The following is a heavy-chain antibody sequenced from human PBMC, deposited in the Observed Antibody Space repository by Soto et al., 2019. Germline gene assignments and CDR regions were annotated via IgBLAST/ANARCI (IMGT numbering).Heavy chain of an antibody. CDR3: ARDYDFWSGHAAFDI. Sequence: ASVQVSCKASGYTFTGYYMHWVRQAPGQGLEWMGWTNPNSGGTNYAQKFQGRVTMTRDTSISTAYMELSRLRSDDTAVYYCARDYDFWSGHAAFDIWGQGTMVTVSS. CDR2: TNPNSGGT. J-gene: IGHJ3*02. D-gene: IGHD3-3*01. V-gene: IGHV1-2*02. CDR1: GYTFTGYY.